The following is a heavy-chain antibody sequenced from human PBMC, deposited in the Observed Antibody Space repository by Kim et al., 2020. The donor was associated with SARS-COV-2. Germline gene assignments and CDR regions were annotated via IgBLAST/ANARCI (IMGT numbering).Heavy chain of an antibody. CDR3: AKIQGGQYFNWHHDY. V-gene: IGHV3-23*01. CDR1: GFTFSGYA. J-gene: IGHJ4*02. D-gene: IGHD3-9*01. CDR2: ITNSGDNT. Sequence: GGSLRLSCAASGFTFSGYAMSWVRQAPGKGLEWVSTITNSGDNTYYAGSVKGRFTISRDNSKNTMYLQMNSLRVEDTAVYYCAKIQGGQYFNWHHDYWGQGALVTVSS.